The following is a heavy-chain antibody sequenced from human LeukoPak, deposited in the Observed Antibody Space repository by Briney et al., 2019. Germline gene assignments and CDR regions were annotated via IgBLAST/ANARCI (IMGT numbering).Heavy chain of an antibody. CDR2: IIPIFGTA. J-gene: IGHJ5*02. D-gene: IGHD2-2*01. CDR1: GGTFSSYA. V-gene: IGHV1-69*05. Sequence: GASVKVSCKASGGTFSSYAISWVRQAPGQGLEWMGGIIPIFGTANYAQKFQGRVTITTDESTGTAYMELSSLRSEDTAVYYCAGGYCSSTSCYGALDPWGQGTLVTVSS. CDR3: AGGYCSSTSCYGALDP.